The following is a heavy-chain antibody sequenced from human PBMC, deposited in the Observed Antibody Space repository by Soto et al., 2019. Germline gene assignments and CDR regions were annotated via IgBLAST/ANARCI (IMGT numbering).Heavy chain of an antibody. D-gene: IGHD4-17*01. CDR2: ITNSGGST. V-gene: IGHV3-23*01. CDR3: TKEHDYGYYGWFDP. J-gene: IGHJ5*02. Sequence: PGGSLRLSCVASGFSFCSYAMSWVRQAPGKGLEWVSTITNSGGSTYYADSVKGRFTISRDNSKNTLYMQMTTLTAEDTAIYYCTKEHDYGYYGWFDPWGQGTLVTVSS. CDR1: GFSFCSYA.